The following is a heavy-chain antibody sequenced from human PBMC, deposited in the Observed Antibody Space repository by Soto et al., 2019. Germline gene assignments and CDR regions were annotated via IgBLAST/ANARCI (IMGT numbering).Heavy chain of an antibody. J-gene: IGHJ6*02. V-gene: IGHV5-51*01. Sequence: ESLKISRKGSGYSFTSYWIGWVRQMPGKGLEWMGIIYPGDSDTRYSPSFQGQVTISADKSISTAYLQWSSLKASDTAMYYCAGGGVRGVITRTRDYYGTDVWGQGTTVTVSS. CDR3: AGGGVRGVITRTRDYYGTDV. D-gene: IGHD3-10*01. CDR1: GYSFTSYW. CDR2: IYPGDSDT.